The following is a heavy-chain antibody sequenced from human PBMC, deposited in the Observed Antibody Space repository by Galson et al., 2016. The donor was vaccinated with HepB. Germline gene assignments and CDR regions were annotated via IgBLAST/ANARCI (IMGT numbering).Heavy chain of an antibody. D-gene: IGHD6-19*01. Sequence: SLRLSCAGSGFSFSGYAMSWVRQAPGKGLEWVSGIGGSGSTTYYADSVKGRFTISRDNSKNTLYLQMNSLRAEDTAVYYCAKDGSGWSAYWGQGTLVTVSS. CDR3: AKDGSGWSAY. J-gene: IGHJ4*02. CDR2: IGGSGSTT. V-gene: IGHV3-23*01. CDR1: GFSFSGYA.